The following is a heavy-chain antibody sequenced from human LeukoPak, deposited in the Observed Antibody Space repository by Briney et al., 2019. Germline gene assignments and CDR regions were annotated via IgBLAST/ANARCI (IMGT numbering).Heavy chain of an antibody. CDR2: IKEDGRDI. CDR3: VRGSGWFFGL. J-gene: IGHJ4*02. CDR1: QFSISYDW. D-gene: IGHD6-19*01. V-gene: IGHV3-7*01. Sequence: GGSLRLSCAASQFSISYDWMHWVRQAPGEGLEWVASIKEDGRDIHYLDSVKGRFSISRDNAKNSLYLEMNTLRAEDTAVYYCVRGSGWFFGLWGQGSLATVSS.